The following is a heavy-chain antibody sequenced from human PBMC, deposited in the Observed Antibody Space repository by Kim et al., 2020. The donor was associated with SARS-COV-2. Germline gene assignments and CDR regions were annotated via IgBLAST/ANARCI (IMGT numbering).Heavy chain of an antibody. CDR3: ARDRPHTYGSGTYMDV. V-gene: IGHV4-4*02. J-gene: IGHJ6*02. D-gene: IGHD3-10*01. CDR2: IYHSGTT. CDR1: GGSISTINW. Sequence: SETLSLTCAVSGGSISTINWWSWVRQPPGKGLEWIGEIYHSGTTTYNPSLEGRVSISVDKSKNQFSLKLSSVTAADTAVYYCARDRPHTYGSGTYMDVWGQGTTVTVSS.